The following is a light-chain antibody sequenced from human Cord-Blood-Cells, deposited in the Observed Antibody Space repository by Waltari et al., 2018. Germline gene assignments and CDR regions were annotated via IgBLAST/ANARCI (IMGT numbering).Light chain of an antibody. Sequence: EIVLTQSPATLSLSPGERATLYCRASQSVSSYLAWSQQKPGQAPRLLIYDASNRATGIPARFSGSGSGADFTLTISSLEPEDFAVYYCQQRSNWPPITFGQGTRLEIK. CDR3: QQRSNWPPIT. CDR2: DAS. CDR1: QSVSSY. J-gene: IGKJ5*01. V-gene: IGKV3-11*01.